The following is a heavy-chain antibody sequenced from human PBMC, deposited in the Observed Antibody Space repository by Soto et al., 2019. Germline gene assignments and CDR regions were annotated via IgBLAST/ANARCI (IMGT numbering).Heavy chain of an antibody. J-gene: IGHJ6*02. V-gene: IGHV1-69*12. CDR1: GGTFRTYA. Sequence: QVQLLQSGAEVKKPGSSVRVSCEASGGTFRTYAISWVRQAPGQGLEWMGEISPIFGTVNYAQKFQGRVTITADESTTTVYMDLRSLRSEDTAVYYCPKGAVAGTPTSYYYYGMDVWGQGTKVTVSS. CDR2: ISPIFGTV. D-gene: IGHD6-19*01. CDR3: PKGAVAGTPTSYYYYGMDV.